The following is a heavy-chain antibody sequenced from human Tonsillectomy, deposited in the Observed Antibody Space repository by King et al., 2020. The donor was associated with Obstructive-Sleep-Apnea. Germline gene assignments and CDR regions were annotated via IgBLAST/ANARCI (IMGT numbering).Heavy chain of an antibody. J-gene: IGHJ6*02. D-gene: IGHD2-15*01. V-gene: IGHV3-53*04. Sequence: VQLVESGGGLVQPGGSLRLSCAASGFTVSSNYMSWVRQAPGKGLEWVSVIYSGGSTYYADSVKGRFTISRHNSKNTLYLQMNSLRAEDTAVYYWARDLVGYCSGGSCYGSYYYGMDVWGQGTTVTVSS. CDR3: ARDLVGYCSGGSCYGSYYYGMDV. CDR2: IYSGGST. CDR1: GFTVSSNY.